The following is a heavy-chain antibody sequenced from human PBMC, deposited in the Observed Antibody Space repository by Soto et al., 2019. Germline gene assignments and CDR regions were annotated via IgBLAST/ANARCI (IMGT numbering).Heavy chain of an antibody. CDR2: TYYRSRFFS. CDR1: GESVSSYSAA. J-gene: IGHJ5*02. V-gene: IGHV6-1*01. CDR3: VRDRYSSSGWFDP. D-gene: IGHD3-10*01. Sequence: SKTRSLTRAISGESVSSYSAAWNWTRQSPSGGLAWLGRTYYRSRFFSDYAESVKSLIIINPDTSKNQFSLQLKSVTPADTAVYYCVRDRYSSSGWFDPLGQVTPVTVSS.